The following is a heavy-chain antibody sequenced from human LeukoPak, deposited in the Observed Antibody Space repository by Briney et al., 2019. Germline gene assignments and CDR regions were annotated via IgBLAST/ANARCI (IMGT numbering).Heavy chain of an antibody. Sequence: SVKVSCKASGGTFSSYAISWVRQAPGQGLEWMGRINPIFGTANYAQKFQGRVTITTDESTSPAYMELSNLRSEDTAVYYCARDMCSGGSCYLYYYYYMDVWGKGTTVTVSS. CDR2: INPIFGTA. J-gene: IGHJ6*03. CDR3: ARDMCSGGSCYLYYYYYMDV. V-gene: IGHV1-69*05. D-gene: IGHD2-15*01. CDR1: GGTFSSYA.